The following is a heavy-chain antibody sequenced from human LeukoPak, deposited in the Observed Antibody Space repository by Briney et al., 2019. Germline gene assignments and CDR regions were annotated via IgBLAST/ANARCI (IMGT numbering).Heavy chain of an antibody. J-gene: IGHJ4*02. CDR1: GGSISN. Sequence: PSETLSLTCTVSGGSISNWVRQSPGQGLEWVGQIYHHGITNYNPSLKSQLTISVDKSRNHFSMNLTSVSAADTAVYFCARELATINGPYFESWGQGTLVTVSS. D-gene: IGHD5-24*01. CDR2: IYHHGIT. CDR3: ARELATINGPYFES. V-gene: IGHV4-4*02.